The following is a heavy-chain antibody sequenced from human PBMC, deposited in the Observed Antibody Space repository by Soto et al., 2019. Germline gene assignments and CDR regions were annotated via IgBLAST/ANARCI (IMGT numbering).Heavy chain of an antibody. D-gene: IGHD4-17*01. CDR2: ISSDGRNK. CDR1: GFSFSNYV. J-gene: IGHJ4*02. V-gene: IGHV3-30*04. CDR3: ARALDGDYAIEY. Sequence: QVQLVESGGGVVQPGRSLRLSCAVSGFSFSNYVMHWVRQAPGQGLEWLTVISSDGRNKYYADSVKGRFTISRDNSENTLYLQMNSLRPEDTAVYYCARALDGDYAIEYWGQGTLVAVSS.